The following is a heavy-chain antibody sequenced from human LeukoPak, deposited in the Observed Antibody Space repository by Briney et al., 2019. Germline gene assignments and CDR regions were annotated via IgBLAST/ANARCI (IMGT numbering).Heavy chain of an antibody. V-gene: IGHV3-30*04. J-gene: IGHJ4*02. CDR3: ARQYISGQWYFDY. CDR2: ISSDGSYK. D-gene: IGHD5-18*01. CDR1: GFTFSSHA. Sequence: GGSLRLSCAASGFTFSSHALHWVRQAPGKGLEWVAVISSDGSYKYYADSVKGRFTISRDNSKNTLYLQMNSLIPEDTAVYYCARQYISGQWYFDYWGLGTLVTVSS.